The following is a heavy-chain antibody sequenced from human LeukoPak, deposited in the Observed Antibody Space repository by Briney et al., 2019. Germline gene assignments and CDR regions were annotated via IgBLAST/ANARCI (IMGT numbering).Heavy chain of an antibody. CDR3: ARRASAATSNWFDP. CDR2: IYYSGST. D-gene: IGHD2-15*01. CDR1: GGSISSYY. Sequence: KSSETLSLTCTVSGGSISSYYWSWIRQPPGKGLEWIGYIYYSGSTNYNPSLKSRVTIPVDTSKNQFSLKLSSVTAADTAVYYCARRASAATSNWFDPWGQGTLVTVSS. J-gene: IGHJ5*02. V-gene: IGHV4-59*08.